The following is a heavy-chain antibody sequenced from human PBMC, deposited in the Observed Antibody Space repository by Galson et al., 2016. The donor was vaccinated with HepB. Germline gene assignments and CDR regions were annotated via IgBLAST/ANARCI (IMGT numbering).Heavy chain of an antibody. CDR2: IIPLFGSA. J-gene: IGHJ5*02. Sequence: SAKVSCKASGGTLSNYAISWVRQAPGQGLEWMGGIIPLFGSANYAQKFQGRVTITADESTTTVYMELSSLRSEDTAIYYCANQTTWGNRFDPWGQGTLVAVSS. V-gene: IGHV1-69*13. CDR3: ANQTTWGNRFDP. D-gene: IGHD1-14*01. CDR1: GGTLSNYA.